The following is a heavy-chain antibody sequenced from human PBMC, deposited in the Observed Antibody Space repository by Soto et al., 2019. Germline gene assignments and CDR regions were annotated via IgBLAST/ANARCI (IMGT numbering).Heavy chain of an antibody. CDR2: TSYDGRNN. V-gene: IGHV3-30*18. CDR1: GSMFSSYG. Sequence: GGSLRLSCAASGSMFSSYGMHWVRQAPGKGLEWVAVTSYDGRNNNYADSVRGRFTISRDNSKNTLYLQMNSLRAEDTAVYYCAKDTYYHDSSGFYVFDYWGQGTPVTVSS. CDR3: AKDTYYHDSSGFYVFDY. J-gene: IGHJ4*02. D-gene: IGHD3-22*01.